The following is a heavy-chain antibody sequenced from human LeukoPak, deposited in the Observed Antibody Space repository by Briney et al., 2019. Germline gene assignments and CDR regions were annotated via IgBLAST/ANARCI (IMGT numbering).Heavy chain of an antibody. V-gene: IGHV3-23*01. D-gene: IGHD3-22*01. CDR2: ISRSGRDT. Sequence: GGSLRLSCAASGFTLSSYAMTWVRQAPGKGLERVSTISRSGRDTYYADSVKGRFTLSRDTSKNSLYLQMNSLTAGDTAVYYCAKIPRFYFDATGDFDLWGQGTLVTVSS. CDR3: AKIPRFYFDATGDFDL. CDR1: GFTLSSYA. J-gene: IGHJ4*02.